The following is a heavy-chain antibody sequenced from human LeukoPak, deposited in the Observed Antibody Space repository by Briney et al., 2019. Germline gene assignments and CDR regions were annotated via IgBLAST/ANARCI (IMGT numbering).Heavy chain of an antibody. Sequence: ASVKVSCKASGGTFSSYAISWVRQAPGQGPEWMGWISGYNGQTNYAQKFQGRVTLTTDTSTNTAYMELRSLKSDDTAVYYCAREMRAYYYYYMDVWGKGITVTVSS. CDR2: ISGYNGQT. CDR1: GGTFSSYA. J-gene: IGHJ6*03. CDR3: AREMRAYYYYYMDV. V-gene: IGHV1-18*01.